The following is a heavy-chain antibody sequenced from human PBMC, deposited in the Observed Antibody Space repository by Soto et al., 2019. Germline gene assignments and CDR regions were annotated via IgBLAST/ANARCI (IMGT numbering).Heavy chain of an antibody. J-gene: IGHJ4*02. V-gene: IGHV3-74*01. Sequence: GSLKLSCTASGFTFSMYWMHWVRQVPGKGPEWVSRISDDGSRADYADSVKGRFTISRDNAKNTLYLEMHVLRADDTAVYYCTRGPRPSSVGTGAFWGQGTPVTVSS. D-gene: IGHD3-10*01. CDR2: ISDDGSRA. CDR1: GFTFSMYW. CDR3: TRGPRPSSVGTGAF.